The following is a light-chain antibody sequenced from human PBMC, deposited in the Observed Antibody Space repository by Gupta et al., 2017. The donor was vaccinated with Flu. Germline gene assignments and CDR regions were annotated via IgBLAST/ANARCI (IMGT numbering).Light chain of an antibody. CDR1: SSDIGAYNY. J-gene: IGLJ3*02. V-gene: IGLV2-8*03. CDR3: ASYAGYFAGSSNIWM. Sequence: CTGTSSDIGAYNYVSWYQQPPGKAPKLIIYEVTKRPSGVPDRFFGSKSGNTASLTVSGLQAEDEAEYSCASYAGYFAGSSNIWMFGGGTKLTVL. CDR2: EVT.